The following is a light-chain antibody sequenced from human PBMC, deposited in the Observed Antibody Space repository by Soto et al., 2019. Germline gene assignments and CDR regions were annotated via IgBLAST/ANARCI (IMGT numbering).Light chain of an antibody. CDR3: AAWDDSLSRAV. Sequence: QSVLTQPPSASGSPGQSVTISCTGTSSDVGGYNYVSWYRQHPGKAPQLIIYDVNKRPSGVPDRFSGSKSGTSASLAISGLRSEDEAHYYCAAWDDSLSRAVFGGGTQLTVL. CDR1: SSDVGGYNY. CDR2: DVN. V-gene: IGLV2-8*01. J-gene: IGLJ7*01.